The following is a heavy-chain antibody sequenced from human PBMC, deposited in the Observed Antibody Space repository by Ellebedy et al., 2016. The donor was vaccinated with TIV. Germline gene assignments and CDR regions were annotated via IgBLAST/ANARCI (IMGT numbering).Heavy chain of an antibody. CDR3: AGGWYDEDFDY. V-gene: IGHV3-30*03. CDR1: GFTFSSYG. D-gene: IGHD6-19*01. J-gene: IGHJ4*02. Sequence: GGSLRLXCAASGFTFSSYGMHWVRQAPGKGLEWVAVISYDGSNKYYADSVKGRFTISRDNSKNTLYLQMNSLRAEDTAVYYCAGGWYDEDFDYWGQGTLVTVSS. CDR2: ISYDGSNK.